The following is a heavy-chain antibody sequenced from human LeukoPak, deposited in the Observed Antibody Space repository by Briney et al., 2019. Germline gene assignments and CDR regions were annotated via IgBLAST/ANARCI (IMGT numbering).Heavy chain of an antibody. J-gene: IGHJ5*02. D-gene: IGHD3-3*01. CDR3: ARDLSPHYDFSAIWFDP. CDR1: GFTFSSYS. Sequence: GGSLRLSCAASGFTFSSYSMNWVRQAPGKGLEWVSSISSSSSYIYYADSVTGRFTISRDNAKNTLYLQMNSLRAEDTAVYYCARDLSPHYDFSAIWFDPWGQGTLVTVSS. V-gene: IGHV3-21*01. CDR2: ISSSSSYI.